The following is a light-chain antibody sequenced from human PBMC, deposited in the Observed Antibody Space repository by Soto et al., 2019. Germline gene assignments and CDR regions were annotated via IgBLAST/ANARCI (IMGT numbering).Light chain of an antibody. CDR3: QQHGSSPYT. Sequence: EIVLTQSPGTLSLSPGERATLSCRASQSVSSSYLAWYQQKPGQAPRLLIYGASSRATGIPDRFSGSGSGTDFTLTIRRLEPEDFAAYYCQQHGSSPYTFGQGTKLEIK. CDR2: GAS. V-gene: IGKV3-20*01. CDR1: QSVSSSY. J-gene: IGKJ2*01.